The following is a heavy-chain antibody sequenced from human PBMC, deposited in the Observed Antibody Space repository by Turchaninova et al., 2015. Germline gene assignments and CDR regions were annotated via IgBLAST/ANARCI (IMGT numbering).Heavy chain of an antibody. Sequence: QLQLQESGPGLVKPSETLSLTCTVSGGSISNSSCYWGWIRQPPGKGLECIGSIYYSGSTYYSPSLKNRVTISVDTSKNQFSLKLRSVTAADTAVYYCARHPRYFSYYYYMDVWGKGTTVSVSS. CDR3: ARHPRYFSYYYYMDV. CDR1: GGSISNSSCY. CDR2: IYYSGST. V-gene: IGHV4-39*01. J-gene: IGHJ6*03.